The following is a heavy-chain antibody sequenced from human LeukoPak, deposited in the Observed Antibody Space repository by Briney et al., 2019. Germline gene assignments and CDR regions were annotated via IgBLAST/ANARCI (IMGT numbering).Heavy chain of an antibody. CDR3: ARERGTLSTVHFDY. D-gene: IGHD2/OR15-2a*01. Sequence: GGSLRLSCAASGFTFSSYSMNWVRQAPGKGLEWISYISSSSSTIYYADSVKGRFTISRDNAKNSLYLQMNSLRAEDTAVYYCARERGTLSTVHFDYWGQGTLVTVSS. J-gene: IGHJ4*02. CDR2: ISSSSSTI. V-gene: IGHV3-48*01. CDR1: GFTFSSYS.